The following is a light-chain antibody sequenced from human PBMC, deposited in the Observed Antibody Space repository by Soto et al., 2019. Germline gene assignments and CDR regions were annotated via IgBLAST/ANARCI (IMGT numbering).Light chain of an antibody. V-gene: IGKV3-15*01. CDR1: QSVSSN. J-gene: IGKJ1*01. Sequence: EIVMTQSPATLSVSPGERATLSCWASQSVSSNLAWFQQKPGQAPRLLIYGASTRATGIPVRFSGSGSGTEFILTISSLQSEDFAVYYCQQYNNWPRTFGQGTKVEIK. CDR3: QQYNNWPRT. CDR2: GAS.